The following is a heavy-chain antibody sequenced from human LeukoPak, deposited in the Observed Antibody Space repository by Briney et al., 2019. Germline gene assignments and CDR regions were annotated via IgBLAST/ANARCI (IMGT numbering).Heavy chain of an antibody. V-gene: IGHV3-23*01. D-gene: IGHD3-3*01. J-gene: IGHJ4*02. CDR1: GFTFRSYA. CDR3: ARAPLRFLEWSYAPFDY. CDR2: ISGSGCST. Sequence: GGSLRLSCAASGFTFRSYAMSWVPQAPGKGLEWVSAISGSGCSTYYADSVKGRFNISRDNSKNTLYLQMNSLRAEDTAVYYCARAPLRFLEWSYAPFDYWGQGTLVTVSS.